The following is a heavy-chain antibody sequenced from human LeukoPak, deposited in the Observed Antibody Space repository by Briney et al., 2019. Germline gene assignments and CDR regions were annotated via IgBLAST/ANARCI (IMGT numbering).Heavy chain of an antibody. V-gene: IGHV3-9*01. Sequence: GRSLRLSCAASGFTFDDYAMHWVRQAPGKGLEWASGISWNSGSIGYADSVKGRFTISRDNAKNSLYLQMNSLRAEDTALYYCAKDIQYYYDSSGAFDYWGQGTLVTVSS. CDR1: GFTFDDYA. CDR3: AKDIQYYYDSSGAFDY. CDR2: ISWNSGSI. D-gene: IGHD3-22*01. J-gene: IGHJ4*02.